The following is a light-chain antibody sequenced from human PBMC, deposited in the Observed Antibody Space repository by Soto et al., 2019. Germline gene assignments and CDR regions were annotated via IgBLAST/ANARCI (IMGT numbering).Light chain of an antibody. J-gene: IGKJ5*01. V-gene: IGKV1-39*01. CDR3: QQSYSTLMVT. CDR1: QSISSY. Sequence: DIQMTQSPSSLSASVGARVTITGRASQSISSYLNWYRQKPGKAPKLLXYAASSLQSGVPSRFSGSGSGTDFTLTISSLQPEDFATYYCQQSYSTLMVTFGQGTRLEI. CDR2: AAS.